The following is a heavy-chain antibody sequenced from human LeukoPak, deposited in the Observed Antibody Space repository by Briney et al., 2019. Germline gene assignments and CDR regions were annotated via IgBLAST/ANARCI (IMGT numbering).Heavy chain of an antibody. CDR3: AKDRSQQLAIDGMDV. J-gene: IGHJ6*02. CDR2: ISGSGGST. Sequence: GGSLRLSCAASGFTFSSYAMSWVRQAPGKGLEWVSTISGSGGSTYYADSVKGRFTISRDNSKNTLYLQMNSLRAEDTAVYYCAKDRSQQLAIDGMDVWGQGTTVTVSS. CDR1: GFTFSSYA. D-gene: IGHD6-13*01. V-gene: IGHV3-23*01.